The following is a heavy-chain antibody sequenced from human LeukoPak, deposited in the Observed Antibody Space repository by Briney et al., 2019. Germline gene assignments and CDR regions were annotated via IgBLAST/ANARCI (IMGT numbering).Heavy chain of an antibody. CDR3: ARGLNRLPPGGY. Sequence: SETLSLTCAVYGGSFSGYYWSWIRQPPGKGLERIGDINHSGSTNYNPSLKSRATISADTSKNQFSLNLRSVTAADTAVYFCARGLNRLPPGGYWGQGTLVTVSS. CDR1: GGSFSGYY. CDR2: INHSGST. D-gene: IGHD3-16*02. J-gene: IGHJ4*02. V-gene: IGHV4-34*01.